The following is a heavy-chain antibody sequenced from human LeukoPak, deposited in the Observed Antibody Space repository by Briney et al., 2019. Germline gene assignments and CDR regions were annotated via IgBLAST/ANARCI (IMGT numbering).Heavy chain of an antibody. CDR2: IYYSGST. V-gene: IGHV4-59*01. CDR1: GGSISSYY. CDR3: ARDTSYYFDY. J-gene: IGHJ4*02. Sequence: SETQSLTCTVSGGSISSYYWSWIRQPPGKGLEWIGYIYYSGSTNYNPSLKSRVTISVDTSKNQFSLKLSSVTAADTAVYYCARDTSYYFDYWGQGTLVTVSS.